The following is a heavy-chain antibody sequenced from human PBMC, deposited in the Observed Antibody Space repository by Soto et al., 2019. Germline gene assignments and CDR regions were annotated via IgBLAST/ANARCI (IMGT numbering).Heavy chain of an antibody. V-gene: IGHV1-69*12. D-gene: IGHD3-16*01. Sequence: QVQLVQSGAEVKKPGSSVKVSCEASGGTFSSYAISWVRQTPGQGLEWMGGIIPIFGTANYAQKFQGRVTITADESTSTAYMELSSLRSEDTAVYYCASKGFAEGGYYYYGMDVWGQGTTVTVSS. J-gene: IGHJ6*02. CDR2: IIPIFGTA. CDR1: GGTFSSYA. CDR3: ASKGFAEGGYYYYGMDV.